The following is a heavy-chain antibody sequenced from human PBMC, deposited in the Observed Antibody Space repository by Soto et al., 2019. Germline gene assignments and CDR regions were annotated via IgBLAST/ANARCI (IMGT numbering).Heavy chain of an antibody. J-gene: IGHJ4*02. CDR2: INHSGST. Sequence: QVQLQQWGAGLLKPSETLSLTCAVYGGSFSGYYWSWIRQPPGKGLEWIGEINHSGSTNYNPSLKSRVTISVDTSKTQFSLKLSSVTAADTAVYYCASGCSSTSCYSFDYWGQGTLVTVSS. D-gene: IGHD2-2*02. CDR3: ASGCSSTSCYSFDY. CDR1: GGSFSGYY. V-gene: IGHV4-34*01.